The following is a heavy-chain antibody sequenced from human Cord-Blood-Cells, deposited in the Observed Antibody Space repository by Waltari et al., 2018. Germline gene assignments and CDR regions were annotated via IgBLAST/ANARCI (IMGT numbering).Heavy chain of an antibody. CDR2: INAGNGNK. J-gene: IGHJ6*02. V-gene: IGHV1-3*01. CDR3: ARDLTPNTLGYCSGGSCYYYYYGMDV. Sequence: QVQLVQSGAEVKKPGASVKVSCKASGYTFTSYAMHWVRQDPGQRLEWMGWINAGNGNKKYSQKFQGRVTITRDTSASTAYMELSSLRSEDTAVYYCARDLTPNTLGYCSGGSCYYYYYGMDVWGQGTTVTVSS. D-gene: IGHD2-15*01. CDR1: GYTFTSYA.